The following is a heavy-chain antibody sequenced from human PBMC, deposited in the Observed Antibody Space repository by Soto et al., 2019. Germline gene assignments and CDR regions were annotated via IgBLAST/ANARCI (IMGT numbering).Heavy chain of an antibody. J-gene: IGHJ4*02. CDR2: IKQDGSEK. CDR3: ARDPPPYGSGSYSGY. V-gene: IGHV3-7*05. Sequence: GGSLRLSCAASGFTFSSYWMNWVRQAPGKGLEWVANIKQDGSEKYYVDSVKGRFTISRDNAKNSLYLQMNSLRAEDTGVYYCARDPPPYGSGSYSGYWGQGTLVTVSS. CDR1: GFTFSSYW. D-gene: IGHD3-10*01.